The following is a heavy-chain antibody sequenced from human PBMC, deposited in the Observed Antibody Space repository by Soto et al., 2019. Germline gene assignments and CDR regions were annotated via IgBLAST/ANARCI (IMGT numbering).Heavy chain of an antibody. Sequence: SVNVSCKASGGSFGNAAINWVRQTPGQGLEWLGGFIPVYRTLNYAQKFQGRVTITADESTGTAYMTLSSLASDDTAVYYCATGVIWIGYFTVDSWGQGTRVTVSS. D-gene: IGHD3-3*01. CDR3: ATGVIWIGYFTVDS. V-gene: IGHV1-69*13. CDR1: GGSFGNAA. CDR2: FIPVYRTL. J-gene: IGHJ4*02.